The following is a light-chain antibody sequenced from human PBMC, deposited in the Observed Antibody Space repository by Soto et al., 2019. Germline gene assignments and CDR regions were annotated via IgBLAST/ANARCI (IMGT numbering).Light chain of an antibody. J-gene: IGLJ2*01. Sequence: QSVLTQPASVSGSPGQSITISCTGTNSDIGAFDYVSWYQHHPGKAPRLLIYDVNNWPSRVSDRFSGSKSGNTASLTISGLQAEDEAVYYCSSYTTTTPVVFGGGTKVTVL. CDR2: DVN. CDR3: SSYTTTTPVV. V-gene: IGLV2-14*03. CDR1: NSDIGAFDY.